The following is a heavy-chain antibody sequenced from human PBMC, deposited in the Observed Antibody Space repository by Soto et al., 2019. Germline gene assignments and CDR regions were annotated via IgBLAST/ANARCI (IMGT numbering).Heavy chain of an antibody. D-gene: IGHD1-7*01. CDR1: GDSVSSNSAA. Sequence: SQTLSLTCAISGDSVSSNSAAWNWIRQSPSRGLEWLGRTYYRSKWDNDYAVSVKSRITINPDTSKNQFSLQLNSVTAADTAVYYCAREAIDNWNYNWFDPWGQGTLVTVSS. CDR2: TYYRSKWDN. J-gene: IGHJ5*02. CDR3: AREAIDNWNYNWFDP. V-gene: IGHV6-1*01.